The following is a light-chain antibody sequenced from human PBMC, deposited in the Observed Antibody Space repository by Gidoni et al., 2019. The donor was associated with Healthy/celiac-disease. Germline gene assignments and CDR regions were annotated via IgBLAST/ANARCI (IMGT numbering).Light chain of an antibody. CDR3: CSYAGSSTVV. J-gene: IGLJ2*01. V-gene: IGLV2-23*01. Sequence: LTQPASVSGSPGQSITISCTGTSSDVGSYNLVSWYQQPPGKAPKLMIYEGSKRPSGVSNRFSGSKSGNTASLTISGLQAEDEADYYCCSYAGSSTVVFGGGTKLTVL. CDR2: EGS. CDR1: SSDVGSYNL.